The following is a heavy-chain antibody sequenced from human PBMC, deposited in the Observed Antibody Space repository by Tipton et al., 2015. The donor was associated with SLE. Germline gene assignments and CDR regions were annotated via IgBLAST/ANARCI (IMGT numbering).Heavy chain of an antibody. V-gene: IGHV4-34*01. D-gene: IGHD3-3*01. CDR2: INHSGST. CDR1: GGSFGGYY. CDR3: ARGPGGRFLRY. J-gene: IGHJ4*02. Sequence: TLSLTCAVYGGSFGGYYWSWIRQPPGKGLEWIGEINHSGSTNYNPSLKSRVTISVDTSKNQFSLKLSSVTAADTAVYYCARGPGGRFLRYWGQGTLVTVSS.